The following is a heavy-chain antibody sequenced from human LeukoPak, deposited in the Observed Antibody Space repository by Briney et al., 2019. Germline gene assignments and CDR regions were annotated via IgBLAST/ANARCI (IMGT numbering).Heavy chain of an antibody. J-gene: IGHJ6*03. CDR3: ARGRGCTNGVCGRDYYYYMDV. CDR1: GYTFNSYD. Sequence: ASVKVSCKASGYTFNSYDINWVRQATGQGLEWMGWMNPNTGNTGYGERFQGRVTMTRDNSISTAYMELNSLTSEDTAVYYCARGRGCTNGVCGRDYYYYMDVWGKGTTVTVSS. V-gene: IGHV1-8*01. CDR2: MNPNTGNT. D-gene: IGHD2-8*01.